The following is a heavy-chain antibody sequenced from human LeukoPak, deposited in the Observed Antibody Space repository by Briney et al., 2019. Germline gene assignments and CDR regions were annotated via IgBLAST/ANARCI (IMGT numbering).Heavy chain of an antibody. CDR1: GYTFTSYY. Sequence: ASVKVSCKASGYTFTSYYMHWVRQAPGQGLEWMGWINAGNGNTKYSQKFQGRVTITRDTSASTAYMELSSLRSEDTAVYYCARDAVEDSSGLDDAFDIWGQGTMVTVSS. D-gene: IGHD3-22*01. CDR3: ARDAVEDSSGLDDAFDI. J-gene: IGHJ3*02. CDR2: INAGNGNT. V-gene: IGHV1-3*01.